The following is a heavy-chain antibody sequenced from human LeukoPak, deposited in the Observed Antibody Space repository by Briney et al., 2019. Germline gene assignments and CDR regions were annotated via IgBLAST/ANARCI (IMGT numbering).Heavy chain of an antibody. CDR1: GGTFSSYA. D-gene: IGHD4-17*01. J-gene: IGHJ6*02. CDR3: ARDDGDYETYYYYGMDV. Sequence: ASVKVSCKASGGTFSSYAISWVRQAPGQGLEWMGRIIPILGIANYAQKFQGRVTITADKSTSTAYMELSSLRSEDTAVYYCARDDGDYETYYYYGMDVWGQGTTVTVSS. CDR2: IIPILGIA. V-gene: IGHV1-69*04.